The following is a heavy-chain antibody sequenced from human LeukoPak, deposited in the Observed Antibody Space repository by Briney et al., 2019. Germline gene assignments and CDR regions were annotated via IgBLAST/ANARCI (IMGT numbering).Heavy chain of an antibody. CDR2: IYHSGST. J-gene: IGHJ5*02. D-gene: IGHD2-2*01. CDR3: ARELGYCSSTSCYCWFDA. Sequence: SQTLSLTCAVSGGSISSGGYSWSWIRQPPGKGLEWIGYIYHSGSTYYNPSLKSRVTISVDRSKNQFSLKLSSVTAAETAVYYCARELGYCSSTSCYCWFDAWGQGTLVTVSS. V-gene: IGHV4-30-2*01. CDR1: GGSISSGGYS.